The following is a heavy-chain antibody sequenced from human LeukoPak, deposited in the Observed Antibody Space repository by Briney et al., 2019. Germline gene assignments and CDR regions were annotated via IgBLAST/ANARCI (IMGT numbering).Heavy chain of an antibody. V-gene: IGHV1-24*01. CDR1: GYTLTELS. CDR3: ATFATVTHLIDY. D-gene: IGHD4-17*01. CDR2: FDPEDGET. Sequence: ASVKVSCKVSGYTLTELSMHWVRQAPGKGLEWMGGFDPEDGETIYAQKFQGRVTMTEGTSTDTAYMELSSLRSEDTAVYYCATFATVTHLIDYWGQGTLVTVSS. J-gene: IGHJ4*02.